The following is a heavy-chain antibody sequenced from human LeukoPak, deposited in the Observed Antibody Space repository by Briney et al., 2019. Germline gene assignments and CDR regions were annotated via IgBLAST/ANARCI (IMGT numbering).Heavy chain of an antibody. Sequence: SQTLSLTCAVSGGSISTGGLSWSWVRQPPGKGLEWVGYISHSGIPYYNPSLKSRVTISLDRSKNHFSLKLTSVTAADTAVYYCAREEGLRGYSYALRPYYYYGMDVWGQGTTVTVSS. CDR1: GGSISTGGLS. V-gene: IGHV4-30-2*01. CDR2: ISHSGIP. D-gene: IGHD5-18*01. J-gene: IGHJ6*02. CDR3: AREEGLRGYSYALRPYYYYGMDV.